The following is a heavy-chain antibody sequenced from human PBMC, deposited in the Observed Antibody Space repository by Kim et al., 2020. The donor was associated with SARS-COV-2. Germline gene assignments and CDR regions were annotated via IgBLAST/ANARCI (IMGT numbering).Heavy chain of an antibody. Sequence: ASVKVSCKASGYTFTGYYMHWVRQAPGQGLEWMGWINPNSGGTNYAQKFQGRVTMTRDTSISTAYMELSRLRSDDTAVYYCARKARNSSGYMYYFDYWGQGTLVTVSS. V-gene: IGHV1-2*02. CDR2: INPNSGGT. D-gene: IGHD3-22*01. CDR1: GYTFTGYY. CDR3: ARKARNSSGYMYYFDY. J-gene: IGHJ4*02.